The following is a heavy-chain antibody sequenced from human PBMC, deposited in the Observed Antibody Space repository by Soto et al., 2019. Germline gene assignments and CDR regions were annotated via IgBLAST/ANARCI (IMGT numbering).Heavy chain of an antibody. CDR2: IIPIFGTA. V-gene: IGHV1-69*13. J-gene: IGHJ5*02. Sequence: ASVKVSCKASGGTFSSYAISWVRQAPGQGLEWMGGIIPIFGTANYAQKFQGRVTITADESTSTAYMELSSLRSEDTAVYYCASNPDYDFWSGHSYNWFDPWGQGTLVTVSS. D-gene: IGHD3-3*01. CDR1: GGTFSSYA. CDR3: ASNPDYDFWSGHSYNWFDP.